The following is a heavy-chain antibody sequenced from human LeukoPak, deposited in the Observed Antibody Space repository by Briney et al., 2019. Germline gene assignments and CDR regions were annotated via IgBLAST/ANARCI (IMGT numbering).Heavy chain of an antibody. Sequence: SETLSLTCTVSGGSVSSSSYWGWIRQPPGKRLERSESIYYSGSTSYSTSLMSRVAISLDPSKNLFSLNLSSLTAAESAIYYCASGYAAAGRGFDPWGQGTLVTVSS. V-gene: IGHV4-39*01. J-gene: IGHJ5*02. CDR2: IYYSGST. CDR1: GGSVSSSSY. CDR3: ASGYAAAGRGFDP. D-gene: IGHD6-13*01.